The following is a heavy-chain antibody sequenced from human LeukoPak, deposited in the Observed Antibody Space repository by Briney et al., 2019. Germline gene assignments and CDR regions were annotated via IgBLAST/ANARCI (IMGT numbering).Heavy chain of an antibody. CDR2: INPSGGST. CDR3: ATDYDSKRDY. V-gene: IGHV1-46*01. CDR1: GYTFTTYY. J-gene: IGHJ4*02. D-gene: IGHD3-3*01. Sequence: ASVKVSCKASGYTFTTYYMHWVRQAPGQGLEWMGIINPSGGSTSYAQKFQGRVTVTEDTSTDTAYMELSSLRSEDTAVYYCATDYDSKRDYWGQGTLVTVSS.